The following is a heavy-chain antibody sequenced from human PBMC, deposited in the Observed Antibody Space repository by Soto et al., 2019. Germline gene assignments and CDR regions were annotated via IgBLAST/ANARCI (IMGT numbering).Heavy chain of an antibody. D-gene: IGHD3-9*01. Sequence: ASVKVSCKASGYTFTSYDINWVRQATGQGLEWMGWMNPNSGNTGYAQKFQGRVTMTRNTSISTAYMELSSLRSEDTAVYYCAREGEYYDILTGYYQTAFDIWGQGTMVTVSS. CDR3: AREGEYYDILTGYYQTAFDI. CDR1: GYTFTSYD. J-gene: IGHJ3*02. V-gene: IGHV1-8*01. CDR2: MNPNSGNT.